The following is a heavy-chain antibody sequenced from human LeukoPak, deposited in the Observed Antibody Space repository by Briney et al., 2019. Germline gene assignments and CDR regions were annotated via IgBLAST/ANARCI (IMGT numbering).Heavy chain of an antibody. Sequence: GGSLRLSCAASRFTFSSYSMNWVRQAPGKGLEWVSSISSSSSYIYYADSVKGRFTISRDNAKNSLYLQMNSLRAEDTAVYYCVVLHYDILTGYPNWFDPWGQGTLVTVSS. D-gene: IGHD3-9*01. V-gene: IGHV3-21*01. CDR1: RFTFSSYS. J-gene: IGHJ5*02. CDR3: VVLHYDILTGYPNWFDP. CDR2: ISSSSSYI.